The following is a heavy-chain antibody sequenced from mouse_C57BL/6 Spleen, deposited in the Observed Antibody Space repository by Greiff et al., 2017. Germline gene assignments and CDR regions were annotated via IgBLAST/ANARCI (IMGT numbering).Heavy chain of an antibody. CDR1: GYTFTSYW. CDR3: ARSRGYYGSSNDAMDY. V-gene: IGHV1-72*01. D-gene: IGHD1-1*01. Sequence: VQLQQPGAELVKPGASVKLSCKASGYTFTSYWMHWVKQRPGRGLEWIGRIDPNSGGTKYNEKFKGKATLTVDKPSSTAYMQLSSLTSEDSAVYYCARSRGYYGSSNDAMDYWGQGASVTVSS. J-gene: IGHJ4*01. CDR2: IDPNSGGT.